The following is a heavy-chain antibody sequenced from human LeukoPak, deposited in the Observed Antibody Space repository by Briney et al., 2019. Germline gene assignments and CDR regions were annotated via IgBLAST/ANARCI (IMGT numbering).Heavy chain of an antibody. CDR3: ASVARLLAD. J-gene: IGHJ4*02. V-gene: IGHV3-11*01. D-gene: IGHD3-9*01. CDR2: ISQSGADV. CDR1: GFTFSDYY. Sequence: GGSLRLSCAASGFTFSDYYMNWIRQAPGKGLEYIAYISQSGADVSYADSVKGRFTVSRGNAKNSVFLQMNSLTAEDTAVYYCASVARLLADWGQGTLVTVSS.